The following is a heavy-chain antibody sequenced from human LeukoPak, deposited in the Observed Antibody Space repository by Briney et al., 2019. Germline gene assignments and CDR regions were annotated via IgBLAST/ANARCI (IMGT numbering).Heavy chain of an antibody. V-gene: IGHV3-15*01. D-gene: IGHD6-19*01. Sequence: PGRSLRPSRAASGLTPSNAWMTTVRQAPGKGLEWVGRIKSKTDGGTTDYATPVKGRFTISRDDSKNTLFLQMNSLKTEDTAVYYCTRGGYSRGWYRDYFDYWGQGTLVTVSS. CDR3: TRGGYSRGWYRDYFDY. CDR2: IKSKTDGGTT. J-gene: IGHJ4*02. CDR1: GLTPSNAW.